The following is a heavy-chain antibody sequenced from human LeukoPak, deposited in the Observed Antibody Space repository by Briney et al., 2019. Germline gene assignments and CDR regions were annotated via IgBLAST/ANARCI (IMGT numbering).Heavy chain of an antibody. CDR3: AKGYYDYVWGSYYFDY. J-gene: IGHJ4*02. CDR2: ISGSGGST. CDR1: GFTFSSYA. D-gene: IGHD3-16*01. V-gene: IGHV3-23*01. Sequence: GGSLRLXCAASGFTFSSYAMSWVRQAPGKGLEWVSAISGSGGSTYYADSVKGRFTISRDNSRDTLYLQMNSLRAEDTAVYYCAKGYYDYVWGSYYFDYWGQGTLVTVSS.